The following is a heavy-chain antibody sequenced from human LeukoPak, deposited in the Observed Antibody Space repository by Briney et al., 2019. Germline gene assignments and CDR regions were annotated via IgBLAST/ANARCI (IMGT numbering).Heavy chain of an antibody. CDR2: ISGSGSST. D-gene: IGHD2-15*01. V-gene: IGHV3-23*01. Sequence: GGSLRLSCAASGFTFSSYAMSWVRQALGKGLEWVSAISGSGSSTYYADSVRGRFTISRDNSKNTLYLQMNNLRAEDTAVYYCAKGLGYCSGGTCYRANPYYYYGMDVWGQGTTVTVSS. CDR1: GFTFSSYA. J-gene: IGHJ6*02. CDR3: AKGLGYCSGGTCYRANPYYYYGMDV.